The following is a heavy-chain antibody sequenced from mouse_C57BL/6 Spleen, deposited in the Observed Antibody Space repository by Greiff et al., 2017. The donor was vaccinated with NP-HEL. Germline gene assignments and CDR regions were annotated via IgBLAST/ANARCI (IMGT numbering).Heavy chain of an antibody. V-gene: IGHV1-69*01. Sequence: QVQLQQPGAELVMPGASVKLSCKVSGYTFTSYWMHWVKQRPGQGLEWIGEIDPSDSYTNYNQKFKGKSTLTVDKSSSTAYMQLSSLTSEDSAVYYCARGLPLDYWGQGTTLTVSS. CDR1: GYTFTSYW. CDR2: IDPSDSYT. D-gene: IGHD2-2*01. CDR3: ARGLPLDY. J-gene: IGHJ2*01.